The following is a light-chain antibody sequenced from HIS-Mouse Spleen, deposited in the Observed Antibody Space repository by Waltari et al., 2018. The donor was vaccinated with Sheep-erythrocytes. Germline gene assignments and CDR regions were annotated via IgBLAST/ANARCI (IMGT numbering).Light chain of an antibody. CDR3: QKYNSALTWT. CDR2: AAS. V-gene: IGKV1-27*01. CDR1: QGISNY. Sequence: DIQMTQSPSSLSASVGDRVTITCRASQGISNYLAWYQQKPGKVPKLLIYAASTLQSGAPSRFSGSGSGTDFTLTISSLQPEDVATYYCQKYNSALTWTFGQGTKVEIK. J-gene: IGKJ1*01.